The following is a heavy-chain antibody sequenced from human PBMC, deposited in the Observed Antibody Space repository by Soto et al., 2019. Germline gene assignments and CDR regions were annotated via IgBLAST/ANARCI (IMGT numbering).Heavy chain of an antibody. V-gene: IGHV1-69*13. D-gene: IGHD3-22*01. CDR3: ALPYYYDSSGPYFQH. Sequence: ASVKVSCKASGGTFSSYAISWVRQAPGQGLEWMGGIIPIFGTANYAQKFQGRVTITADESTSTAYMELSSLRSEDTAVYYCALPYYYDSSGPYFQHWGQGTLVTVSS. CDR1: GGTFSSYA. CDR2: IIPIFGTA. J-gene: IGHJ1*01.